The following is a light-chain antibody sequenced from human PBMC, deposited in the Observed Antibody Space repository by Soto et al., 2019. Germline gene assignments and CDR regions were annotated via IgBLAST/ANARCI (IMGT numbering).Light chain of an antibody. CDR2: GAS. CDR1: QSVSSSY. V-gene: IGKV3-20*01. Sequence: EIVLTQSPGTLSLSPGERATLSCRASQSVSSSYLAWYQQKPGQAPRLLIYGASSRATGIPDRFSGSGSGTDFTLTISRLEPEDFAVYYCQQYGRSPLTFGGGTMLEIK. J-gene: IGKJ4*01. CDR3: QQYGRSPLT.